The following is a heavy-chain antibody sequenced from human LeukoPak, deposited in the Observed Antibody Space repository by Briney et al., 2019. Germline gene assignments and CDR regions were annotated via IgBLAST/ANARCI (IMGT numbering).Heavy chain of an antibody. D-gene: IGHD1-14*01. J-gene: IGHJ6*03. CDR1: VFIVSDNY. Sequence: GGSLRLSCAASVFIVSDNYMSWVRQAPGKGLEWVSIIYDDAYYADSVKGRFTISRDSSKNTVYLQMNSLRAEDTALYYCARDHRDYYMDVWGKGTTFTVSS. CDR3: ARDHRDYYMDV. V-gene: IGHV3-53*01. CDR2: IYDDA.